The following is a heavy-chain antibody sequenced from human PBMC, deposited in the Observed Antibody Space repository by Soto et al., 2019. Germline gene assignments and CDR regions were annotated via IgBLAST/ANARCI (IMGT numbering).Heavy chain of an antibody. CDR1: GGTFSTFG. J-gene: IGHJ4*02. V-gene: IGHV1-69*13. CDR3: AKSAPMDAGDKYYYDF. D-gene: IGHD4-17*01. Sequence: AASVKVSCKASGGTFSTFGISWVRQAPGQGLEWMGGIIPFFGTARYSQKFEDRITITADESTNTVYMDLRSLTSEDTAIYYCAKSAPMDAGDKYYYDFWGQGALVT. CDR2: IIPFFGTA.